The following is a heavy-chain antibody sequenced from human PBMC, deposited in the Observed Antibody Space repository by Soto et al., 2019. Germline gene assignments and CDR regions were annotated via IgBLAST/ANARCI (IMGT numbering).Heavy chain of an antibody. CDR3: ARDRPDFWSGRTYGMDV. Sequence: ASVKVSCKASGYTFTSYCMSWVRQAPGQGLEWMGWISAYNGNTNYAQKLQGRVTMTTDTSTSTAYMELRSLRSDDTAVYYCARDRPDFWSGRTYGMDVWGQGTTVTVSS. CDR1: GYTFTSYC. D-gene: IGHD3-3*01. V-gene: IGHV1-18*01. J-gene: IGHJ6*02. CDR2: ISAYNGNT.